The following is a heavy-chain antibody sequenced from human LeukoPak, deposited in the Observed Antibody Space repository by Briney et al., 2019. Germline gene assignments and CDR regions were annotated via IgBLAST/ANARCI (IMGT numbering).Heavy chain of an antibody. CDR2: IYTSGST. V-gene: IGHV4-4*07. D-gene: IGHD5-12*01. CDR3: ARDWGEGYSGYDFGRSYFDY. CDR1: GGSISSYY. J-gene: IGHJ4*02. Sequence: PSETLSLTCTVSGGSISSYYWSWIRQPAGKGLEWIGRIYTSGSTNYNPSLKSRVTISVDTSKNQFSLKLSSVTAADTAVYYCARDWGEGYSGYDFGRSYFDYWGQGTLVTVSS.